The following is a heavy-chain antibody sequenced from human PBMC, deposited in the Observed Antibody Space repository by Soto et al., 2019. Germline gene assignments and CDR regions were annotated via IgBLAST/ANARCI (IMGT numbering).Heavy chain of an antibody. V-gene: IGHV3-48*01. CDR2: IDTSSSSI. D-gene: IGHD5-12*01. CDR1: GFTFSNYT. CDR3: ARDRPINY. J-gene: IGHJ4*02. Sequence: EVQLVESGGGLVQPGGSLRLSCAASGFTFSNYTMNWVRQAPGKGLEWVSYIDTSSSSIYYADSVKGRFTISRDNAKNSLYLQMNSLRAEDTAVYYCARDRPINYWGQGTLVTVSS.